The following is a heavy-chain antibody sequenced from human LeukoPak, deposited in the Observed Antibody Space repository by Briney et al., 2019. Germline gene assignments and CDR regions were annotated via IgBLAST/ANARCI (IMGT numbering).Heavy chain of an antibody. J-gene: IGHJ4*02. CDR3: ARGTGEQQLVGTPFDY. Sequence: PSETLSLTCTVSGGSISSSSYYWGWIRQPPEKGLEWIGSIYYSGSTYYNPSLKSRVTISVDTSKNQFSLKLSSVTAADTAVYYCARGTGEQQLVGTPFDYWGQGTLVTVSS. V-gene: IGHV4-39*07. D-gene: IGHD6-13*01. CDR1: GGSISSSSYY. CDR2: IYYSGST.